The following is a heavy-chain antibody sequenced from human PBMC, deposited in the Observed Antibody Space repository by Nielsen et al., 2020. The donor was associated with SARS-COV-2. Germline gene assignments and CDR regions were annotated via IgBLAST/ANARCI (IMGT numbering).Heavy chain of an antibody. V-gene: IGHV4-34*01. CDR3: ARGVVVPAASMDV. CDR2: INHSGST. CDR1: GGSFSGYY. Sequence: GSLRLSCAVYGGSFSGYYWSWIRQPPGKGLEWIGEINHSGSTNYNPSLKSRVTISVDTSKNQFSLKLSSVTAANTAVYYCARGVVVPAASMDVWGKGTTVTVSS. J-gene: IGHJ6*03. D-gene: IGHD2-2*01.